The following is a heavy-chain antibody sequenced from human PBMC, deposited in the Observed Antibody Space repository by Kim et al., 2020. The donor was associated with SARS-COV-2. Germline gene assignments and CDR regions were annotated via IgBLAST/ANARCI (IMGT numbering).Heavy chain of an antibody. CDR3: ATGIAVDI. J-gene: IGHJ3*02. Sequence: GGSLRLSCDASGFTFSSYWMSWVRQAPGKGLEWVATIKQDGSEKNFVDSVKGRFTVSRDNAKNSLYLQMNNLRPDETAVYYGATGIAVDIWGLGTMVTVS. CDR2: IKQDGSEK. V-gene: IGHV3-7*01. CDR1: GFTFSSYW.